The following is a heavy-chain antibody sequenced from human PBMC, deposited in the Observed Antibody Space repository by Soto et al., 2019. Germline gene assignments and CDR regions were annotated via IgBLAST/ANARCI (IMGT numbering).Heavy chain of an antibody. D-gene: IGHD6-19*01. CDR3: AKTTDGWFSAFEI. J-gene: IGHJ3*02. CDR1: GFGFSSYA. Sequence: GGSLRLSCAASGFGFSSYAMSWVRQAPGKGLEWVSAISGSGTTAYYADSVKGRFIFSRDNPKNTMYLQMSSLRAEDTAVYFCAKTTDGWFSAFEIWGQGTVVTVSS. CDR2: ISGSGTTA. V-gene: IGHV3-23*01.